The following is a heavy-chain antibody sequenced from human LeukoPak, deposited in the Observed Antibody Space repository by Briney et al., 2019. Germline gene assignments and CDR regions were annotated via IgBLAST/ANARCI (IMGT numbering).Heavy chain of an antibody. V-gene: IGHV4-59*11. J-gene: IGHJ4*02. Sequence: SETLSLTCTVSGGSIRSRHYWSWIRQPPGKRRVWSVSIFFYGTTNYYPSLKSRVTISLDTSKNQFSLKLSSVTAADTAIYFCARDYSSDWYALWGQGTLVTVAS. CDR2: IFFYGTT. CDR1: GGSIRSRHY. D-gene: IGHD6-19*01. CDR3: ARDYSSDWYAL.